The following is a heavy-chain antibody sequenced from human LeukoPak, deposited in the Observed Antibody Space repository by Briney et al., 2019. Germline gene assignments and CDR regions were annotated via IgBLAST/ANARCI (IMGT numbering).Heavy chain of an antibody. J-gene: IGHJ3*02. CDR1: GGSISSYY. CDR3: ARYITMIVVVTPGGDAFDS. V-gene: IGHV4-59*12. Sequence: SETLSLTCTVSGGSISSYYWSWIRQPPGKGMECMGYIYYSGSTNYNPSLKSRVTISVDTSKNQFSLKLSSVTAADTAVYYSARYITMIVVVTPGGDAFDSWGQGTMVTVSS. D-gene: IGHD3-22*01. CDR2: IYYSGST.